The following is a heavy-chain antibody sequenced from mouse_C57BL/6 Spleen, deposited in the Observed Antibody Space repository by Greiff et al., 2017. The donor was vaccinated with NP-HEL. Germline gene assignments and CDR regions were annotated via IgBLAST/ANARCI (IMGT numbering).Heavy chain of an antibody. CDR2: IYPGSGST. D-gene: IGHD2-2*01. J-gene: IGHJ2*01. Sequence: VQLQQPGAELVKPGASVKMSCKASGYTFTSYWITWVKQRPGQGLEWIGDIYPGSGSTNYNEKFKSKATLTVDTSSSTAYMQLSSLTSEDSAVYYCARGGTMVTTVFDYWGQGTTLTVSS. V-gene: IGHV1-55*01. CDR1: GYTFTSYW. CDR3: ARGGTMVTTVFDY.